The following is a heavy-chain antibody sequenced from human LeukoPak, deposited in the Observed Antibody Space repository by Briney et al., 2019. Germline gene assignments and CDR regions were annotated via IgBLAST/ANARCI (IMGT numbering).Heavy chain of an antibody. CDR3: ARVFWNDAWFDP. J-gene: IGHJ5*02. Sequence: GESLKISCKGSGYSFTSYGISWVRQAPGQGLEWMGWISAYNGNTNYAQKLQGRVTMTTDTSTSTAYMELRSLRSDDTAVYYCARVFWNDAWFDPWGQGTLVTVSS. CDR1: GYSFTSYG. D-gene: IGHD1-1*01. CDR2: ISAYNGNT. V-gene: IGHV1-18*01.